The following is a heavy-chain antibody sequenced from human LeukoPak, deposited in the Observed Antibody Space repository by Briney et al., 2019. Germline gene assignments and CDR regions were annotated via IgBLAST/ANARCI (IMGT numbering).Heavy chain of an antibody. V-gene: IGHV3-9*01. J-gene: IGHJ4*02. D-gene: IGHD7-27*01. CDR1: GFTFDDYV. CDR2: INWNSGSI. CDR3: ARGAVGIPLDY. Sequence: PGGSLRLSCAASGFTFDDYVMHWVRQAPGKGLEWVSGINWNSGSIGYADSVKGRFTISRDNAKNSLYLQMNSLRSDDTAVYYCARGAVGIPLDYWGQGTLVTVSS.